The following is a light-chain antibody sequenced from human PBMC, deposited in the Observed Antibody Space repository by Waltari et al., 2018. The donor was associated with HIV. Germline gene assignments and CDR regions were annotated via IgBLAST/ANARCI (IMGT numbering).Light chain of an antibody. Sequence: SSALTQPPSVSVSPGQTARIPCSGDALPHQNAYWYQQKPGPAPVLVIYKDSQRPSGIAERFSGSSSGTISTLTISGVQPEDEADYYCQSADSRGTVEFGGGTKLTVL. CDR1: ALPHQN. V-gene: IGLV3-25*03. CDR3: QSADSRGTVE. J-gene: IGLJ2*01. CDR2: KDS.